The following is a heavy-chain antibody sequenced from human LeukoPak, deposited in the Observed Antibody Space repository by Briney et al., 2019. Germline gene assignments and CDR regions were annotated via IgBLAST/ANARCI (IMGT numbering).Heavy chain of an antibody. CDR2: IRSKAYGGTT. D-gene: IGHD2-15*01. V-gene: IGHV3-49*04. CDR3: TRPRYCSGGSCYFDY. CDR1: GFTFGDYG. J-gene: IGHJ4*02. Sequence: PGGSLRLSCTGSGFTFGDYGMSWVRQAPGKGLEWVGFIRSKAYGGTTEYAASVKGRFTISRDDSTSIAYLQMNSLKTEDTAVYYCTRPRYCSGGSCYFDYWGQGTLVTVSS.